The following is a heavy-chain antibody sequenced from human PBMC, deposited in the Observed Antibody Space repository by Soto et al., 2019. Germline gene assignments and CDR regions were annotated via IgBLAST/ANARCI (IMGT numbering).Heavy chain of an antibody. CDR3: AKDEVAANGRADAFDI. D-gene: IGHD2-15*01. Sequence: EVQLLESGGGLVQPGGSLTLTCIVSGFTSGKYAMSWVRQAPGKGLEWVSEIGGGGEYTNYADSVRGRFTMSRDNSKNSLYLHMSSLKVEDTAVYYCAKDEVAANGRADAFDIWGQGTVVTVSS. V-gene: IGHV3-23*01. CDR1: GFTSGKYA. J-gene: IGHJ3*02. CDR2: IGGGGEYT.